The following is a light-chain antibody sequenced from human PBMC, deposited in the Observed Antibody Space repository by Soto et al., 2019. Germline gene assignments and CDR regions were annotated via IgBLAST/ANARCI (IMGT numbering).Light chain of an antibody. CDR1: QSVSNNY. J-gene: IGKJ1*01. CDR3: LQYNKWPRT. CDR2: GAS. Sequence: EIVLTQSPGTLSLSPGERATLSCGASQSVSNNYLAWYQQKPGQAPRLLIYGASNRATGIPDRFSGSGSGTDFTLTISRLEPEDFAVYYCLQYNKWPRTFGQGTKVDIK. V-gene: IGKV3-20*01.